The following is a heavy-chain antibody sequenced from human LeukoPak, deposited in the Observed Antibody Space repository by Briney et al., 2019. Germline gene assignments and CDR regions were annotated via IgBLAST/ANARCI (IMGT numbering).Heavy chain of an antibody. CDR1: GGSIDSYY. CDR2: IYYSGST. D-gene: IGHD1-26*01. V-gene: IGHV4-59*08. CDR3: ARHLSGSYLREPTRLDY. Sequence: KPSETLSLTCTVSGGSIDSYYWSWIRQSPVKGLEWIGYIYYSGSTNYNPSLKSRVTISVDASRPQFSLRPSSVTAADTAVYYCARHLSGSYLREPTRLDYWGQGTLVSVSS. J-gene: IGHJ4*02.